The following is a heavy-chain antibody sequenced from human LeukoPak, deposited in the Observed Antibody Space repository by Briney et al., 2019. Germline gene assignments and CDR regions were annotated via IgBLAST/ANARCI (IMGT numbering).Heavy chain of an antibody. CDR3: ARRGLPDV. Sequence: GGSLRLSCAASGFTFSTYWMSWVRQAPGKGLEWAVNIKQDGSEKYYVDSVKGRFTISRDNARNSLYLQMNSLRVEDTAVYYCARRGLPDVWGKGTTVTVSS. V-gene: IGHV3-7*01. D-gene: IGHD2-15*01. J-gene: IGHJ6*04. CDR2: IKQDGSEK. CDR1: GFTFSTYW.